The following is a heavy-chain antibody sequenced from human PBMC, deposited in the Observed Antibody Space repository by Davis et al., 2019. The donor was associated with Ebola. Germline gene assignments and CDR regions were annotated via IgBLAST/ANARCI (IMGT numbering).Heavy chain of an antibody. CDR2: ISANGGST. V-gene: IGHV3-64*04. J-gene: IGHJ4*02. D-gene: IGHD6-6*01. CDR3: AKGDTGSSTYDF. CDR1: GFTFSSFA. Sequence: GESLKISCSASGFTFSSFAMHWVRQAPGKGLEYVSAISANGGSTFYADSVKGRFTISRDNSKNTLYLQMNGLRAEDTALYYCAKGDTGSSTYDFWGQGTLVTVSS.